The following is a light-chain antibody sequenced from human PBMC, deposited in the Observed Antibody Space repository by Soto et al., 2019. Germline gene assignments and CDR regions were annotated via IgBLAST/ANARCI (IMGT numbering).Light chain of an antibody. CDR2: GAS. V-gene: IGKV3-20*01. J-gene: IGKJ4*01. Sequence: EIVLTQSPGTLSLSPGERATLSCRASQTLSSNSLARYQQRPGQTPSVLVYGASNRATGIPDKFSGSGSGTDFTLTINRLEPGDFAVYYCQQYESSPITFGGGTKVDI. CDR3: QQYESSPIT. CDR1: QTLSSNS.